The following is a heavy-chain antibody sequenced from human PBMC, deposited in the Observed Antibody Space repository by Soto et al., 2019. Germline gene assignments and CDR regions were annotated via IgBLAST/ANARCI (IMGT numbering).Heavy chain of an antibody. CDR1: GGSISSYY. Sequence: SETLSLTCTVSGGSISSYYWSWIRQPPGKGLEWIGYIYYSGSTNYNPSLKSRVTISVDTSKNQFSLKLSSVTAADTAVYYCASARDGDYEINLDYWGQGTLVTVSS. D-gene: IGHD4-17*01. J-gene: IGHJ4*02. CDR3: ASARDGDYEINLDY. V-gene: IGHV4-59*08. CDR2: IYYSGST.